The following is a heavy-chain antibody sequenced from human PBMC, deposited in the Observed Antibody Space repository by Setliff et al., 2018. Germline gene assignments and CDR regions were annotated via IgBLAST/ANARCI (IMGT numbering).Heavy chain of an antibody. CDR3: ARGRYIITIVGVVTRDFYYSTDV. D-gene: IGHD3-3*01. CDR1: GYTFSSYA. Sequence: ASVKVSCKASGYTFSSYAMNWVRQAPGQGLEWMGWINTNTGNPTYAQDFTGRFVFSLDTSVSTAYLQISSLKAEDTAVYYCARGRYIITIVGVVTRDFYYSTDVWGQGTLVTVSS. V-gene: IGHV7-4-1*02. J-gene: IGHJ6*03. CDR2: INTNTGNP.